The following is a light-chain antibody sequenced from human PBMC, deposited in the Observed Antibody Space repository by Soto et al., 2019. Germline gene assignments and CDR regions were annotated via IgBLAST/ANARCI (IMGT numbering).Light chain of an antibody. CDR1: SSDIGRYNF. CDR3: TSYTITSPYV. Sequence: QSALTQPASMSGSPGQSITISCTGTSSDIGRYNFVSWYQHYPGKAPKLIIYEATKRPSGVSYRFSGSKSGNTASLTISGLQAEDEADYYCTSYTITSPYVFGTGTKLTVL. V-gene: IGLV2-14*01. J-gene: IGLJ1*01. CDR2: EAT.